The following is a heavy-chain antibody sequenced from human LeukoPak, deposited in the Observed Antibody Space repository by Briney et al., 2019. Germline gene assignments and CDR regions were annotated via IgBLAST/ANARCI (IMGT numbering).Heavy chain of an antibody. D-gene: IGHD2/OR15-2a*01. CDR3: ARDHFYEYFDY. CDR2: ISTSTTI. Sequence: GGSLRLSCAASGFTFSSYSMNWVRQAPGKGLEWVSYISTSTTIYYADSVKGRFTISRDNAKNSLYLQMNSLRDEDTAVYYCARDHFYEYFDYWGQGTLVTVFS. CDR1: GFTFSSYS. J-gene: IGHJ4*02. V-gene: IGHV3-48*02.